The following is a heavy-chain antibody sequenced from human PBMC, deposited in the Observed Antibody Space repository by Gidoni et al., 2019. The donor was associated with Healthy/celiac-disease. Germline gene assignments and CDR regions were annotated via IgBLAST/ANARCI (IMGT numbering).Heavy chain of an antibody. CDR3: ARDDSSGWPHYFDY. D-gene: IGHD6-19*01. V-gene: IGHV3-48*03. CDR2: ISSSGSTI. Sequence: EVPLVESGGCLVQPGGSLRLHCASSGFTLSSYELNCVRPAPGKGLEWVSYISSSGSTIYYADSVKGRFTISRDNAKNSLYLQMNSLRAEDTAVYYCARDDSSGWPHYFDYWGQGTLVTVSS. J-gene: IGHJ4*02. CDR1: GFTLSSYE.